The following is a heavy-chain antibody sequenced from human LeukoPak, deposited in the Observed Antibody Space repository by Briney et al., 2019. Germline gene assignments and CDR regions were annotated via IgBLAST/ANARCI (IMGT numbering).Heavy chain of an antibody. CDR2: ISAYNGNT. J-gene: IGHJ4*02. V-gene: IGHV1-18*01. D-gene: IGHD4-17*01. Sequence: ASVKVSFKASGYTFTNYGISWVRQAPGQGLEGMGWISAYNGNTNYAQKLQGRVTITTDTSTSTAYMELRSLRSDDTAVYYCAIIYGDYTAGFDYWGQGTLVTVSS. CDR3: AIIYGDYTAGFDY. CDR1: GYTFTNYG.